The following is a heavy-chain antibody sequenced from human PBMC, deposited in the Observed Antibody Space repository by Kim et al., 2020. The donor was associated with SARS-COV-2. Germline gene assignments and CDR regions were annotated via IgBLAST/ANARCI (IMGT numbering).Heavy chain of an antibody. CDR2: INHSGPT. CDR3: ARGGYYYPFDY. J-gene: IGHJ4*02. D-gene: IGHD3-22*01. Sequence: SETLSLTCAVYGGSFSGYYWSWIRQSPGKGLEWIGEINHSGPTDYSPSLKSRVSLSRDTSTNQFSLNLKSVTAADSAVYFCARGGYYYPFDYWSQGTLVTVSS. CDR1: GGSFSGYY. V-gene: IGHV4-34*01.